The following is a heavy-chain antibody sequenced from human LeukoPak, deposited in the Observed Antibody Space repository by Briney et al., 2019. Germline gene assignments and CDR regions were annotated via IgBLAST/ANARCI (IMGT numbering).Heavy chain of an antibody. V-gene: IGHV4-39*01. J-gene: IGHJ5*02. Sequence: PSETLSLTCTVSGGSISTSNYYWGWIRQPPGKGLEWIGNIFYSGSTYYSPSLKSRLTISVDTSKNQFSLKLTSVTAADTAVYYCARLNKPGWFDPWGQGTLVTVSS. CDR3: ARLNKPGWFDP. CDR1: GGSISTSNYY. D-gene: IGHD1-14*01. CDR2: IFYSGST.